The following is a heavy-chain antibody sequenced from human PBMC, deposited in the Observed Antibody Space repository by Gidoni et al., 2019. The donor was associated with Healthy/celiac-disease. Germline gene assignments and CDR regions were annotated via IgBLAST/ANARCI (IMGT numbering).Heavy chain of an antibody. CDR3: AKDYGAFWEPAYYFDY. Sequence: EVQLLESGGGLVQPGGSLRLSCAASGFPFSSYAMGWVRQAPGKGLAWVSAISGSGGSTYYADSVKGRFTISRDNSKNTLYLQMNSLRAEDTAVYYCAKDYGAFWEPAYYFDYWGQGTLVTVSS. V-gene: IGHV3-23*01. D-gene: IGHD1-26*01. CDR1: GFPFSSYA. J-gene: IGHJ4*02. CDR2: ISGSGGST.